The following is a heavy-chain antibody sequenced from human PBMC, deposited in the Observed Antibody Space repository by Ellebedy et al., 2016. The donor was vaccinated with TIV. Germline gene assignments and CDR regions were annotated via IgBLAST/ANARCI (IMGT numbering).Heavy chain of an antibody. CDR3: ATSRARVY. Sequence: PGGSLRLSCAASGFTFSSYGMHWVRQAPGKGLEWVAVVSYDGSNKYYADSVKGRFTISRDNSKNTLYLQMNSLRAEDTAVYYCATSRARVYWGQGTLVTVSS. CDR1: GFTFSSYG. CDR2: VSYDGSNK. V-gene: IGHV3-30*03. J-gene: IGHJ4*02.